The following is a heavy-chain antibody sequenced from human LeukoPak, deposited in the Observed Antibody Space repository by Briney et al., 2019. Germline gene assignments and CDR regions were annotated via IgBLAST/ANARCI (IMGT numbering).Heavy chain of an antibody. D-gene: IGHD3-22*01. J-gene: IGHJ4*02. CDR1: GLTFSNYG. V-gene: IGHV3-23*01. Sequence: GGSLRLSCAVSGLTFSNYGMSWVRQAPGKGLEWVAGISDSGGRTNYADSVKGRFTISRDNPKNTLYLQMNSLRAEDTAVYFCAKRGVVIRVILVGFHKEAYYFASWGQGALVTVSS. CDR3: AKRGVVIRVILVGFHKEAYYFAS. CDR2: ISDSGGRT.